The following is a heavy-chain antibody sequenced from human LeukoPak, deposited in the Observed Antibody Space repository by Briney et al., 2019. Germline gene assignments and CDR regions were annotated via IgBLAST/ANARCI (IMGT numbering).Heavy chain of an antibody. D-gene: IGHD2-21*01. Sequence: GGSLRLSCAASGFTFSSYFMHWVRQAPGKGLEWVADIASDGSHTFYVESVKGRFTISRDNSKNTLYLQMNSLRAEDTAVYFCARERQDTILHSGAFDIWGQGTMVTASS. CDR3: ARERQDTILHSGAFDI. J-gene: IGHJ3*02. CDR2: IASDGSHT. V-gene: IGHV3-30-3*01. CDR1: GFTFSSYF.